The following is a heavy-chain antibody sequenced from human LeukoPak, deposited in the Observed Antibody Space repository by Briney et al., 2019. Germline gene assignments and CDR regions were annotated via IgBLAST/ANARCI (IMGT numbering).Heavy chain of an antibody. J-gene: IGHJ4*02. V-gene: IGHV4-59*01. D-gene: IGHD4-17*01. Sequence: PSETLSLTCTVSNGSISSYYWSWIRQPPGKGLEWIGYIYYSGSTNYNPSLKSRVTISVDTSKNQFSLKLSSVTAADTAVYYCASGIDYGEYYFDYWGQGTLVTVSS. CDR3: ASGIDYGEYYFDY. CDR1: NGSISSYY. CDR2: IYYSGST.